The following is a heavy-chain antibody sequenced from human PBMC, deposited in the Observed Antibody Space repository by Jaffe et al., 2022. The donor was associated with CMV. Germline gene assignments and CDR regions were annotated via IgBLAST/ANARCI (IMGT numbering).Heavy chain of an antibody. CDR1: GFTFSSYG. Sequence: QVQLVESGGGVVQPGRSLRLSCAASGFTFSSYGMHWVRQAPGKGLEWVAVISYDGSNKYYADSVKGRFTISRDNSKNTLYLQMNSLRAEDTAVYYCAKDLPMKDGMDVWGQGTTVTVSS. D-gene: IGHD3-22*01. J-gene: IGHJ6*02. CDR3: AKDLPMKDGMDV. V-gene: IGHV3-30*18. CDR2: ISYDGSNK.